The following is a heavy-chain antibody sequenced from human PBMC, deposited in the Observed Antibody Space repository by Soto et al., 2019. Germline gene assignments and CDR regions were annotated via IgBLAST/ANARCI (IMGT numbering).Heavy chain of an antibody. CDR3: ARMGSGYDFVL. CDR1: GFSLSDYY. J-gene: IGHJ4*02. CDR2: ISSSGATT. V-gene: IGHV3-11*01. Sequence: QVQMVESGGGLVKPGGSLRLSCAVSGFSLSDYYMSWIRQAPGKGQEWVSKISSSGATTDYADSVKGRFTISRDNAKNSLYLQMNSLRVEDMAVYYCARMGSGYDFVLWGQGTLVTVSS. D-gene: IGHD5-12*01.